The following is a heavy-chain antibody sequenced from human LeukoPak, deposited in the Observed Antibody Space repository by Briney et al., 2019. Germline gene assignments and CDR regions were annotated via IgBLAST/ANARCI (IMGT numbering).Heavy chain of an antibody. Sequence: GGSLRLSCAASGFTLSSYWMSWVRQAPGKGLEWVANIKGDGSEKYYVDSVKGRFTISRDNAKNSLYLQMNSLRAEDTAVYYCARAGYCSSTSCQMFDPWGQGTLVTVSS. CDR2: IKGDGSEK. V-gene: IGHV3-7*03. CDR1: GFTLSSYW. D-gene: IGHD2-2*01. J-gene: IGHJ5*02. CDR3: ARAGYCSSTSCQMFDP.